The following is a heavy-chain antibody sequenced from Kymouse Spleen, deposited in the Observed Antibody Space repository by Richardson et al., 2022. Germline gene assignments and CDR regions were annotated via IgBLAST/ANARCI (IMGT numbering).Heavy chain of an antibody. V-gene: IGHV4-61*01. J-gene: IGHJ4*02. CDR1: GGSVSSGSYY. Sequence: QVQLQESGPGLVKPSETLSLTCTVSGGSVSSGSYYWSWIRQPPGKGLEWIGYIYYSGSTNYNPSLKSRVTISVDTSKNQFSLKLSSVTAADTAVYYCAREGGYSSFFDYWGQGTLVTVSS. CDR2: IYYSGST. CDR3: AREGGYSSFFDY. D-gene: IGHD6-13*01,IGHD6-25*01.